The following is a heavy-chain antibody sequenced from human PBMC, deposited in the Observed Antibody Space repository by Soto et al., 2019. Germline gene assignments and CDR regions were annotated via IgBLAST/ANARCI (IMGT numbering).Heavy chain of an antibody. D-gene: IGHD1-7*01. CDR2: IDPSDSYT. Sequence: GESLKISCQGSGYSFTTYWISWVRQMPGKGLEWMGRIDPSDSYTNYSPSFQGHVTISADKSISTAYLQWSGLKASDTAMYYCARLDNWNYGIDYWGQGTLVTVSS. CDR3: ARLDNWNYGIDY. V-gene: IGHV5-10-1*01. J-gene: IGHJ4*02. CDR1: GYSFTTYW.